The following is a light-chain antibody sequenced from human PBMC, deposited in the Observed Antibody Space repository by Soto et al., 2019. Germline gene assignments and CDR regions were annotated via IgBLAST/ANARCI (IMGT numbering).Light chain of an antibody. V-gene: IGKV3-11*01. J-gene: IGKJ4*01. CDR1: QSVSNY. CDR2: DAT. Sequence: EIVLTQSPVTLSLSPGERATLSCRASQSVSNYLGWYQQKPGQAPRLLIYDATKRATGIPARFSGSGSGTDFTLTIGSLEPEDFAVYYCQQRANWLTFGGGTKVEIK. CDR3: QQRANWLT.